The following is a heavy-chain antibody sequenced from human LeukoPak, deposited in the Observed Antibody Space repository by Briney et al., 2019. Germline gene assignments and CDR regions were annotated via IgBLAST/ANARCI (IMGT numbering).Heavy chain of an antibody. CDR3: ARGPPNWGYDY. CDR2: IIPIFGTA. J-gene: IGHJ4*02. CDR1: GYTFTSYN. D-gene: IGHD7-27*01. Sequence: SVKVSCKASGYTFTSYNFNWVRQAPGQGLERMGGIIPIFGTANYAQKFQGRVTITADESTSTAYMELSSLRSEDTAVYYCARGPPNWGYDYWGPGTLVTVSS. V-gene: IGHV1-69*13.